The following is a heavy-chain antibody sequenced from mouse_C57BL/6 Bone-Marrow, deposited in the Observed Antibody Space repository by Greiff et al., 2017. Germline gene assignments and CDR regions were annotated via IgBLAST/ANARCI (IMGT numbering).Heavy chain of an antibody. Sequence: EVQLVESGGGLVKPGGSLKLSCAASGFTFSSYAMSWVRQTPEKRLEWVATISDGGSYTYYPDNVKGRFTISRDNAKNNLYLQMSHLKSEDTAMYYCARALLPFDYWGQGTTLTVSS. CDR2: ISDGGSYT. V-gene: IGHV5-4*01. D-gene: IGHD1-2*01. J-gene: IGHJ2*01. CDR1: GFTFSSYA. CDR3: ARALLPFDY.